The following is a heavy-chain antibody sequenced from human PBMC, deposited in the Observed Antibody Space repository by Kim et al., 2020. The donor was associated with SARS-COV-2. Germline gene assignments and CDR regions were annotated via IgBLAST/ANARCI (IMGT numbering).Heavy chain of an antibody. CDR1: GGSISSSSYY. J-gene: IGHJ4*02. D-gene: IGHD3-22*01. CDR2: IYYSGST. CDR3: ARVSGYYDSSGYDYYFDY. V-gene: IGHV4-39*07. Sequence: SETLSLTCTVSGGSISSSSYYWGWIRQPPGKGLEWIGSIYYSGSTYYNPSLKSRVTISVDTSKNQFSMKLSSVTAADTAVYYCARVSGYYDSSGYDYYFDYWGQGTLVTVSS.